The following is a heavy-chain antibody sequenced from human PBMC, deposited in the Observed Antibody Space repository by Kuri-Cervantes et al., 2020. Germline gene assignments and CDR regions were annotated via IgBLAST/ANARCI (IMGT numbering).Heavy chain of an antibody. CDR3: AXERITMIVXXXMGGMDV. J-gene: IGHJ6*02. D-gene: IGHD3-22*01. CDR2: ISYDGSNK. Sequence: GGSLRLSCAASGFTFSSYAMHWVRQAPGKGLEWVAVISYDGSNKYYADSVKGRFTISRDNSKNTLYLQMNSLRAEDTAVYYCAXERITMIVXXXMGGMDVWGQGTTVTVSS. V-gene: IGHV3-30-3*01. CDR1: GFTFSSYA.